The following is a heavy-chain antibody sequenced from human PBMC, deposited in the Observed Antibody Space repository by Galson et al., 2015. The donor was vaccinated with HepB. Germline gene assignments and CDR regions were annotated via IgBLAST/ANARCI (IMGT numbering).Heavy chain of an antibody. D-gene: IGHD6-13*01. V-gene: IGHV3-23*01. Sequence: SLRLSCAASGFIFNIYAMNWVRQAPGKGLEWVSVISGSGSSTYYADFVKGRFTISRDNSKNTVYLQMHSLTAEDTAVYYCAKGQVAAGKALSDYWGQGTLVTVS. CDR1: GFIFNIYA. CDR3: AKGQVAAGKALSDY. J-gene: IGHJ4*02. CDR2: ISGSGSST.